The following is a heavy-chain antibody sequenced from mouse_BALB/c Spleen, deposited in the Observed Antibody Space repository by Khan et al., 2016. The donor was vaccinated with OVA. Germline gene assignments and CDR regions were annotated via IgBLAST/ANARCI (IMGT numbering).Heavy chain of an antibody. D-gene: IGHD1-1*01. J-gene: IGHJ2*01. Sequence: EVQLQQSGPELVKPGASVKISCKASGYSFTGYFMHWVMQSHGKGLEWIGRINPHFGETFYNQKFVGKATLTVDESSSTAHMELRSLASEDSAVYYCARIYGSDFDYWGQGTTLTVSS. CDR1: GYSFTGYF. V-gene: IGHV1-20*02. CDR2: INPHFGET. CDR3: ARIYGSDFDY.